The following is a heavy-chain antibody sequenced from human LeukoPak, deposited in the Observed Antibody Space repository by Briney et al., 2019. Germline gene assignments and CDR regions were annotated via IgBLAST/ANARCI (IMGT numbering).Heavy chain of an antibody. CDR1: GFTFSGSA. V-gene: IGHV3-73*01. Sequence: PGGSLKLPCAASGFTFSGSAMHWVRQASGKGLEWVGRIRSKANSYATAYAASVKGRFTISRDDSKNTAYLQINSLKTEGTAVYYCTRPSPYNWFDPWGQGTLVTVSS. CDR3: TRPSPYNWFDP. J-gene: IGHJ5*02. CDR2: IRSKANSYAT.